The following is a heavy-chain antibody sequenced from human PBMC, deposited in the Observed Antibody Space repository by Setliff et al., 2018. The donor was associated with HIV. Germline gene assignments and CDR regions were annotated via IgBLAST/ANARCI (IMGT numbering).Heavy chain of an antibody. D-gene: IGHD5-12*01. CDR2: ITPFGGST. J-gene: IGHJ4*02. V-gene: IGHV1-46*01. CDR3: SCSGYDSYFDY. CDR1: GYRFPTYE. Sequence: GASVKVSCKASGYRFPTYEMHWVRQAPGEGLEWIGIITPFGGSTYYAQKFQGRVTLTMDTSTSTFYMELSSLRFEDTAVYYCSCSGYDSYFDYWGQGTPVTVSS.